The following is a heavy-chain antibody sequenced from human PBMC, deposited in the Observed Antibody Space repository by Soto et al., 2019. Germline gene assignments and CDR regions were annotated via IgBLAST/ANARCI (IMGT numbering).Heavy chain of an antibody. V-gene: IGHV3-30*18. D-gene: IGHD6-19*01. CDR3: AKTGAVAAMGYHFDC. Sequence: QVQLVESGGGVVQPGTSLRLSCAASGFTFGSYGIYWVRQAPGKGLEWVAVISHDGINKQYADSVKGRFTISRDNSKNTLYLQMNSLRPDDTAVYYCAKTGAVAAMGYHFDCWGQGTLVTVSS. CDR2: ISHDGINK. CDR1: GFTFGSYG. J-gene: IGHJ4*02.